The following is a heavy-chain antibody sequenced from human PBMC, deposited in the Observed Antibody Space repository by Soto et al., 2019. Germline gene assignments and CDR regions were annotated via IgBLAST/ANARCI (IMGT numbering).Heavy chain of an antibody. D-gene: IGHD2-15*01. CDR1: GFSFSTYW. J-gene: IGHJ4*02. CDR3: ARYCTGGSCSHGFDY. CDR2: INADGTTT. V-gene: IGHV3-74*01. Sequence: GGSLRLSCAASGFSFSTYWMHWVRQAPGKGLVWVSRINADGTTTDYADSVRGRFTISRENAKNTLYLQMNSLRAEDTAVYSCARYCTGGSCSHGFDYWGQGSLVTVSS.